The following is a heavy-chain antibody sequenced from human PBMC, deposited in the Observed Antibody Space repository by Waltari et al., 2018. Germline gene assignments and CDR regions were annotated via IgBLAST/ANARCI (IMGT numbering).Heavy chain of an antibody. J-gene: IGHJ4*02. Sequence: QLQLQESGPGLVKPSETLSLTCPVPGGPIRSSRYYWGWNRQPPGKGLEWIGSIYYSGSTYYNPSLKSRVTISVDTSKNQFSLKLSSVTAADTAVYYCARQRAVAPYYFDYWGQGTLVTVSS. D-gene: IGHD6-19*01. V-gene: IGHV4-39*01. CDR1: GGPIRSSRYY. CDR3: ARQRAVAPYYFDY. CDR2: IYYSGST.